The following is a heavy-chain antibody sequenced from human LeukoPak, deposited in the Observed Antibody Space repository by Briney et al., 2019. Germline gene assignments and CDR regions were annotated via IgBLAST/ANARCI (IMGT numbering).Heavy chain of an antibody. CDR2: ISAYNGNT. V-gene: IGHV1-18*01. CDR1: GYTFTSYG. CDR3: ARAGPYYYDSSGCYY. Sequence: ASVTVSCKASGYTFTSYGISWVRQAPGQGVEWMGWISAYNGNTNYAQKLQSRVTMTTDTSTSTAYMELRSLRSDDTAVYYCARAGPYYYDSSGCYYWGQGTLVTVSS. D-gene: IGHD3-22*01. J-gene: IGHJ4*02.